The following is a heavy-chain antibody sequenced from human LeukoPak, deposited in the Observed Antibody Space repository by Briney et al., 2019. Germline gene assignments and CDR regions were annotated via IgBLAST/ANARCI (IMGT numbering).Heavy chain of an antibody. CDR3: ARDWSGGSCSDY. CDR2: IIPILGIA. D-gene: IGHD2-15*01. Sequence: RASVKVSCKASGGTFSSYAISWVRQAPGQGLEWMGRIIPILGIANYAQKFQGRVTITADKSTSTAYMELSSLRSEDTAVYYCARDWSGGSCSDYWGQGTLVTVSS. CDR1: GGTFSSYA. V-gene: IGHV1-69*04. J-gene: IGHJ4*02.